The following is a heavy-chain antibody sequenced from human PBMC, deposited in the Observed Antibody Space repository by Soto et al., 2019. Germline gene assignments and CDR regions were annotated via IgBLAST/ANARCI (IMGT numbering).Heavy chain of an antibody. CDR1: GFTVSSNY. D-gene: IGHD6-13*01. CDR2: IYSGGST. CDR3: ARDRREAAAPALGYYGMDV. Sequence: GGSLRLSCAASGFTVSSNYMSWVRQAPGKGLEWVSVIYSGGSTYYADSVKGRFTISRDNSKNTLYLQMNSLRAEDTAVYYCARDRREAAAPALGYYGMDVWGQGTTVTVSS. J-gene: IGHJ6*02. V-gene: IGHV3-53*01.